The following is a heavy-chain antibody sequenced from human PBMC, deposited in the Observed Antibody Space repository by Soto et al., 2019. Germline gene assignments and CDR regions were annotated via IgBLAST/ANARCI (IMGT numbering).Heavy chain of an antibody. CDR3: AGVTWFRGMGV. D-gene: IGHD3-10*01. CDR1: GDSVSVDSAA. J-gene: IGHJ6*02. Sequence: PSQTLSLTCVISGDSVSVDSAALNWISRSPSRGLEWLGRTYYRSKWYNDYAVSVKSRITINPDTSKNQFSLHLHSVTPEDTAVYYCAGVTWFRGMGVWGQGTPVTVSS. CDR2: TYYRSKWYN. V-gene: IGHV6-1*01.